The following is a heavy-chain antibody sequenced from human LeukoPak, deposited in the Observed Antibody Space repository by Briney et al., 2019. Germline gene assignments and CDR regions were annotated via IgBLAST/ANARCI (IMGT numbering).Heavy chain of an antibody. D-gene: IGHD3-22*01. CDR1: GFTFNNYA. CDR3: TRTRWTSGYYFDY. V-gene: IGHV3-23*01. J-gene: IGHJ4*02. Sequence: GGSLRLSCAASGFTFNNYAMGWVRQAPGKGLEWVSAISGSGSSTYYTDSVKGRFTISRDNSKNTLFLQINSLRVEDTAVYYCTRTRWTSGYYFDYWGQGTLVTVSS. CDR2: ISGSGSST.